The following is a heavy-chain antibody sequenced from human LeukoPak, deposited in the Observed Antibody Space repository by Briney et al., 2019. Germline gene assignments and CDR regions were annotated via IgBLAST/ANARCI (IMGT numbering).Heavy chain of an antibody. CDR2: IYAGGTT. V-gene: IGHV3-53*04. Sequence: GGSLRLSCEVSGFTVSSSYMSWVRQAPGKGLEWVSVIYAGGTTYYADSVKGRFTISRHNSKNTLYLQMNSLRADDTAVYYCARVFYDILTGYGNFDYWGQGTLVTVSS. J-gene: IGHJ4*02. CDR3: ARVFYDILTGYGNFDY. D-gene: IGHD3-9*01. CDR1: GFTVSSSY.